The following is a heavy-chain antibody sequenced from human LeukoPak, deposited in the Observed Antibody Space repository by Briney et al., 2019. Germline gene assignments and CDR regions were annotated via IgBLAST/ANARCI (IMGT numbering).Heavy chain of an antibody. V-gene: IGHV3-21*01. CDR2: ISSSSTYI. CDR3: ASPGYGGSFDY. J-gene: IGHJ4*02. Sequence: GGALRLSCAASGFTCSSYSMNWVRQAPGKGLEWVSSISSSSTYIYYADSVKGRFTISRDNAKNSLYLQMNSLRAEDTAVYYCASPGYGGSFDYWGQGTLVTVSS. D-gene: IGHD4-23*01. CDR1: GFTCSSYS.